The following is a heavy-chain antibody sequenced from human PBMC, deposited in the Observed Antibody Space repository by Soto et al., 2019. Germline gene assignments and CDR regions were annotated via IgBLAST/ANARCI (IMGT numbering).Heavy chain of an antibody. Sequence: EVQLLESGGGLVQPGGSLRLSCAASGFTFSSYAMSWVRQAPGKGLEWVSAISGSGGSTYYADSVKGRFTISRDNSKNTLYLQMNSLRAEDTAVYYCEASSDNYCYMDVWGKGTTVTVSS. CDR1: GFTFSSYA. CDR3: EASSDNYCYMDV. V-gene: IGHV3-23*01. D-gene: IGHD3-9*01. J-gene: IGHJ6*03. CDR2: ISGSGGST.